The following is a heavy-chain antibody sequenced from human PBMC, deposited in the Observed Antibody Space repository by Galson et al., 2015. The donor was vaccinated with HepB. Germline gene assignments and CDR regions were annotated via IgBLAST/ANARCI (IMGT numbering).Heavy chain of an antibody. CDR3: ARRPRSTVTVDY. J-gene: IGHJ4*02. CDR1: GGSISSSNYY. D-gene: IGHD4-17*01. V-gene: IGHV4-39*01. Sequence: LSLTCTVSGGSISSSNYYWGWIRQPPGKGLEWIGSIYYSGSTYYNPSLKSRAIVSIDTSKNQFSLKLTSVTAADTAVYYCARRPRSTVTVDYWGQGTLVTVSS. CDR2: IYYSGST.